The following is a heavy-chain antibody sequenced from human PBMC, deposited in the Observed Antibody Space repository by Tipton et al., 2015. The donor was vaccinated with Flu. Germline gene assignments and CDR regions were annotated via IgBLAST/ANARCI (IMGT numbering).Heavy chain of an antibody. Sequence: LRLSCAASGYTFSDYEMNWVRQAPGKGLEWIGNSYHTGNAYYNPTLKSRATISVDRSKNQFSLKLNSVTAADTAVYYCARRDYSNYVSEPKNWFDRWGQGILVTVSS. D-gene: IGHD4-11*01. V-gene: IGHV4-38-2*01. CDR1: GYTFSDYE. J-gene: IGHJ5*02. CDR3: ARRDYSNYVSEPKNWFDR. CDR2: SYHTGNA.